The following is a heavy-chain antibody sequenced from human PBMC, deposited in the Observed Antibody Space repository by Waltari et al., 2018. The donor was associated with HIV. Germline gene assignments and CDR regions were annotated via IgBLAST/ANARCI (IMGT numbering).Heavy chain of an antibody. CDR2: INSDGSST. CDR3: ARAPFGAAADDWYFDL. Sequence: EVQLVESGGGLVQPGGSLRVSCAASGFTFSSYWMHWVRQAPGKGLVWVSRINSDGSSTNYADSVKGRFTISRDNAKNTLYLQMNSLRAEDTAVYHCARAPFGAAADDWYFDLWGRGTLVTVSS. CDR1: GFTFSSYW. J-gene: IGHJ2*01. V-gene: IGHV3-74*01. D-gene: IGHD6-13*01.